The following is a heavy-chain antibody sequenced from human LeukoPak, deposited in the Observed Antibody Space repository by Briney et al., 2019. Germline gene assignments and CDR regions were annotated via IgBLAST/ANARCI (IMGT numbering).Heavy chain of an antibody. V-gene: IGHV3-23*01. CDR1: GFTFSNCA. Sequence: PGGSLRLSCVASGFTFSNCAIGWVRQAPGKGLEWVSVISGSGGSTYYADSVKGRFTISGDNSKNTLYLQMNILRAEDTAVYFCAKEGLSRYFDYWGQGTLVTVSS. J-gene: IGHJ4*02. CDR2: ISGSGGST. CDR3: AKEGLSRYFDY. D-gene: IGHD3-16*02.